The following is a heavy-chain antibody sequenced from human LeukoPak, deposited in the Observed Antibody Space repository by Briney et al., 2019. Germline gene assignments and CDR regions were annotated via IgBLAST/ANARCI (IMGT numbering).Heavy chain of an antibody. J-gene: IGHJ4*02. CDR2: ISPSSHDI. V-gene: IGHV3-11*06. D-gene: IGHD5-12*01. Sequence: GGSLRLSCVVSGFSFSDSYMTWLRQTPGKGLESLAYISPSSHDIYYADSVKGRFTISRDNAKNSLYLQMNSLRAEDTAVYYCARGLGGYDQFFDYWGQGTLVTVSS. CDR1: GFSFSDSY. CDR3: ARGLGGYDQFFDY.